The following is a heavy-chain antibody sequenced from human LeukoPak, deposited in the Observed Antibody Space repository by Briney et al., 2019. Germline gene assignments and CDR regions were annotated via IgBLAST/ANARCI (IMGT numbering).Heavy chain of an antibody. CDR3: ARGYGDFRAEGRYFYS. Sequence: SETLSLTCTVSAGSISRDDWSWVRQPPGKGLEFIGHVHYSGTANYKPSLRSRVTISVATSKQQFFLKLKSVTAADMAVYYCARGYGDFRAEGRYFYSWGQGILVTVSS. CDR2: VHYSGTA. J-gene: IGHJ4*02. V-gene: IGHV4-59*01. CDR1: AGSISRDD. D-gene: IGHD2-21*02.